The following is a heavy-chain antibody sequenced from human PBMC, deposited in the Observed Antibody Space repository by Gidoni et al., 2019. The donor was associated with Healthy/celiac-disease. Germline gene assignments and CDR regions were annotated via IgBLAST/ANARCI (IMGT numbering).Heavy chain of an antibody. V-gene: IGHV3-11*06. CDR3: ARVYSSSWALYYYMDV. Sequence: QVQLVESGGGLVKPGGSLRLSCAASGFTFSDYYISWIRQAPGKGLELVSYISSSSSYTNYADSVKGRFTISRDNAKNSLDLQMNSLRAEDTAVYYCARVYSSSWALYYYMDVWGKGTTVTVSS. CDR2: ISSSSSYT. CDR1: GFTFSDYY. D-gene: IGHD6-13*01. J-gene: IGHJ6*03.